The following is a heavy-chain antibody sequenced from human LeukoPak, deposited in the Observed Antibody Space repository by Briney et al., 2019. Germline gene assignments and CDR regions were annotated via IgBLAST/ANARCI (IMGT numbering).Heavy chain of an antibody. Sequence: SETLSLTCTVSGFSITTYYWSWIRQSPGNGLEWIGLIHSSGSTTYNPSLKSRVTISVDTSKNQFSLHLSSVTAADTAVYYCARDIREVGESHYFDYWGQGALVTVTS. J-gene: IGHJ4*02. D-gene: IGHD1-26*01. CDR1: GFSITTYY. V-gene: IGHV4-59*01. CDR2: IHSSGST. CDR3: ARDIREVGESHYFDY.